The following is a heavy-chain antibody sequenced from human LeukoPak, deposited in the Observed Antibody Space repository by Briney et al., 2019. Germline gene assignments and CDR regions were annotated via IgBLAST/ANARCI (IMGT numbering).Heavy chain of an antibody. V-gene: IGHV3-53*01. CDR1: GFTVSSNY. J-gene: IGHJ6*02. CDR3: ASENSSGWYYYGMGV. D-gene: IGHD6-19*01. Sequence: GGSLRLSCAASGFTVSSNYMSWVRQAPGKGLEWVSVIYSGGSTYYADSVKGRFTISRDNSKNTLYLQMNSLRAEDTAVYYCASENSSGWYYYGMGVWGQGTMVTVSS. CDR2: IYSGGST.